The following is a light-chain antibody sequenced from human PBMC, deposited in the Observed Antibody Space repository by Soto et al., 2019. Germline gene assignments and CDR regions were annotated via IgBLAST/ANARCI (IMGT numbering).Light chain of an antibody. V-gene: IGKV1-12*01. CDR3: QQANSFPLT. CDR2: AAS. Sequence: DIQMTQSPSSLSAAIGDSVTIXXRTSQGISHWLAWYQQKPGKAPKLXIYAASSLQSGVPSRFSGSGAGTDFTLTISSLQPEDFATYYCQQANSFPLTFGGGTKVDI. CDR1: QGISHW. J-gene: IGKJ4*01.